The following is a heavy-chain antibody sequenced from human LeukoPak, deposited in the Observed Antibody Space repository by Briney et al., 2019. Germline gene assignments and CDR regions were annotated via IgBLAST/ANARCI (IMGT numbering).Heavy chain of an antibody. CDR2: ISYSGIT. CDR1: GGSISSDF. J-gene: IGHJ5*02. V-gene: IGHV4-59*08. D-gene: IGHD2-2*01. CDR3: AGDIAAVNIPGSRLDP. Sequence: PSENLSRTCTVSGGSISSDFWSWIRQPPGKGLEWIGYISYSGITNYNPSLKSRVTMSVDTSKNQFSLRLRSVTAADTAVYFCAGDIAAVNIPGSRLDPWGKGTLVTVSS.